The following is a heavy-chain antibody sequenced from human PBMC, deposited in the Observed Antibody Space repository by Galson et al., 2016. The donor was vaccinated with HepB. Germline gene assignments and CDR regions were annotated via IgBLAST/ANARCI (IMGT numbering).Heavy chain of an antibody. J-gene: IGHJ6*02. CDR3: ARAVTNDYYYNGLDV. Sequence: SVKVSCKASGNTFSSYDINWVRQATGQGLEWMGWMNPKSGNTGYVQKFQGRVTMTRNTSISTAYMELSSLRSEDTAVYYRARAVTNDYYYNGLDVWGQETTVTVSS. V-gene: IGHV1-8*01. CDR1: GNTFSSYD. CDR2: MNPKSGNT. D-gene: IGHD4-17*01.